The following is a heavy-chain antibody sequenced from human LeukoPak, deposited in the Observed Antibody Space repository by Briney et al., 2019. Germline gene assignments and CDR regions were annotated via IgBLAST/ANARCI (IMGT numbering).Heavy chain of an antibody. CDR1: GGSISGYY. Sequence: PSETLSLTCTGSGGSISGYYWSWIRQPPGKGLEWIGYIHYSGSTSYNPSLKSRVTISVDTSKNQISLKVRSATAADTAVHYCARDRRSGWYYFDYWGQGTLVTVSS. J-gene: IGHJ4*02. CDR3: ARDRRSGWYYFDY. D-gene: IGHD6-19*01. V-gene: IGHV4-59*01. CDR2: IHYSGST.